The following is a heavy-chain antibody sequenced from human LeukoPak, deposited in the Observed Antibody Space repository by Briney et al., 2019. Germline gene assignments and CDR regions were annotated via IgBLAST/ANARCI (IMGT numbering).Heavy chain of an antibody. CDR3: AKVLEQWLGHYLDY. V-gene: IGHV3-23*01. J-gene: IGHJ4*02. D-gene: IGHD6-19*01. CDR1: GFTFSSYA. Sequence: GGSLRLSCAASGFTFSSYAMSWVRQAPGKGLEWVSAISGSGGSTYYADSVKGRFTISRDNSKNTLYLQMNSLRAEDTAVYYCAKVLEQWLGHYLDYWGQGTLDTVSS. CDR2: ISGSGGST.